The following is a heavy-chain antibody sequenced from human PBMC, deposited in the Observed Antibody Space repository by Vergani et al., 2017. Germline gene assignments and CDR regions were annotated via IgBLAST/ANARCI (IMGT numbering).Heavy chain of an antibody. CDR3: ARAGFTTLGVSDY. CDR1: GFTLSDYH. Sequence: VQLLESGGDLVQPGGSLRLSCAASGFTLSDYHMSWIRQAPGKGLEFISYISKSGDTMYHADSVKGRFAISRDNAKNSLHLQMNSLRAEDTALYFCARAGFTTLGVSDYWGPGTLVTVSS. CDR2: ISKSGDTM. J-gene: IGHJ4*02. D-gene: IGHD3-3*01. V-gene: IGHV3-11*01.